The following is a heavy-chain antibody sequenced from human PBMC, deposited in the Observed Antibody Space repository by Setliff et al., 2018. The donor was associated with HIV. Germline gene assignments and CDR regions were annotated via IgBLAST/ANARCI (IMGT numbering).Heavy chain of an antibody. CDR2: IILIFGKV. D-gene: IGHD3-16*01. CDR1: GGTSSNYA. J-gene: IGHJ3*01. Sequence: SVKVSCKASGGTSSNYAVSWVRQAPGQGLEWMGGIILIFGKVNYAQKFQVRVTITADESTNTVYLGLRNLRSEDTAMYYCARGQGDDAFDLWGQGTMVTVSS. V-gene: IGHV1-69*13. CDR3: ARGQGDDAFDL.